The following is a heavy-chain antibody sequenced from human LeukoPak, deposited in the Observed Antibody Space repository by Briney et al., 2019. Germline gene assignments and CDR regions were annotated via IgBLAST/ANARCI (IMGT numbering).Heavy chain of an antibody. J-gene: IGHJ5*02. CDR2: IYYSGST. CDR1: GGSISSSSYY. CDR3: ARHHNILTGNNWFDP. D-gene: IGHD3-9*01. Sequence: SETLSLTCTVSGGSISSSSYYWGWIRQPSGKGLEWIGSIYYSGSTYYNPSLKSRVTISVDTSKNQFSLKLSSVTAADTAVYYCARHHNILTGNNWFDPWGQGTLVTVSS. V-gene: IGHV4-39*01.